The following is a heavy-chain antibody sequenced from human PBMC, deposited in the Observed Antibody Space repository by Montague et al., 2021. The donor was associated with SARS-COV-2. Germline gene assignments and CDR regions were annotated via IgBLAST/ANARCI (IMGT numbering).Heavy chain of an antibody. J-gene: IGHJ6*02. CDR1: GFTVSSNY. Sequence: SLRLSCAASGFTVSSNYMSWVRQDPGKGLEWVSVIYSGGSTYYADSVKGRFTISRDNSKNTLYLQMNSLRAEDTAVYDCARDWHWTNTYYDMLNGYQYYYYGMDVWGQGTTVTVAS. D-gene: IGHD3-9*01. V-gene: IGHV3-66*01. CDR2: IYSGGST. CDR3: ARDWHWTNTYYDMLNGYQYYYYGMDV.